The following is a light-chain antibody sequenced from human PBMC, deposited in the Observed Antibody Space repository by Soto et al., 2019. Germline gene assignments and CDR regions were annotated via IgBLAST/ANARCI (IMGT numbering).Light chain of an antibody. CDR3: QSYDKRLTAYV. CDR1: TRDIAGYNY. V-gene: IGLV1-40*01. J-gene: IGLJ1*01. CDR2: GNG. Sequence: QSVLTQPASVSGSLGQSITISCTGTTRDIAGYNYISWYQQLPGTAPKLVVSGNGNRPSGVPDRLSASKSGTSASLAITGLQAEDEGHYYCQSYDKRLTAYVFGTGTKVTVL.